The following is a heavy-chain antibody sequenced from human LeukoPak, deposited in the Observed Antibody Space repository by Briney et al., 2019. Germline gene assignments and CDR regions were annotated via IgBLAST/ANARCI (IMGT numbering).Heavy chain of an antibody. Sequence: SETLSLTCTVSGGSISSSYWGWIRQPAGKGLEWIGRIYTSGSTNYNPSLKSRVTMSVDTSKNQFSLKLSSVTAADTAVYYCAALGIAAAGTGFDYWGQGTLVTVSS. J-gene: IGHJ4*02. V-gene: IGHV4-4*07. CDR3: AALGIAAAGTGFDY. D-gene: IGHD6-13*01. CDR1: GGSISSSY. CDR2: IYTSGST.